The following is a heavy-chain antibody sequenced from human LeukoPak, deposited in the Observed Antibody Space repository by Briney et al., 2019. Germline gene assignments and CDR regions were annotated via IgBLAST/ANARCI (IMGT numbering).Heavy chain of an antibody. V-gene: IGHV3-30-3*01. Sequence: GGSLRLSCAASGFTFSSYAMHWVRQAPGKGLEWVAVISYGGSNKYYADSVKGRFTISRDNSKNTLYLQMNSLRAEDTAVYYCAKDSGYSYGSVVFDYWGQGTLVTVSS. CDR1: GFTFSSYA. J-gene: IGHJ4*02. CDR3: AKDSGYSYGSVVFDY. CDR2: ISYGGSNK. D-gene: IGHD5-18*01.